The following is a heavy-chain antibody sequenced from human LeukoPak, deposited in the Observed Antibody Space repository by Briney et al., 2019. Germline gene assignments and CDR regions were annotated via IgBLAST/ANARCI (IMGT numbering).Heavy chain of an antibody. Sequence: ASVKVSCKASGYTFTSYGISWVRQAPGQGLEWVGWISAYNGNTNYAQKLQGRVTMTTDTSTSTAYMELRSLRPDDTAVYYCARKRPYGDSDYWGQGTLVTVSS. J-gene: IGHJ4*02. V-gene: IGHV1-18*01. CDR2: ISAYNGNT. CDR3: ARKRPYGDSDY. D-gene: IGHD4-17*01. CDR1: GYTFTSYG.